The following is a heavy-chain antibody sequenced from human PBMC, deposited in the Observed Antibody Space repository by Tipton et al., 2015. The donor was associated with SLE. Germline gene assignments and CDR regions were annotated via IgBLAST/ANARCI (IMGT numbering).Heavy chain of an antibody. Sequence: TLSLTCTVSGGSISSDGYYWNWIRQPAGKRLEWIGRIYSSGSTNYNPSLKSRVTISLDTSKNQFSLRLNSVTAADTAVYYCARHGEVGAAFDHWGQGTLVTVSS. J-gene: IGHJ4*02. CDR3: ARHGEVGAAFDH. CDR1: GGSISSDGYY. V-gene: IGHV4-61*02. CDR2: IYSSGST. D-gene: IGHD2-15*01.